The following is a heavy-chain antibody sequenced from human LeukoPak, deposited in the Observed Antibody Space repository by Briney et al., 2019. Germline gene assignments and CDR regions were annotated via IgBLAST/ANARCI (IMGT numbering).Heavy chain of an antibody. D-gene: IGHD3-10*01. CDR3: TRQNYGSGSYCFDY. V-gene: IGHV3-73*01. CDR1: GFTFSGSA. J-gene: IGHJ4*02. CDR2: IRSKANSYAT. Sequence: GGSLRLSCAASGFTFSGSAMHWVRQASGKGLEWVGRIRSKANSYATAYAASVKGRFTIARDDSKNTAYLQMNSLKTEDTAVYYCTRQNYGSGSYCFDYWGQGTLVTVSS.